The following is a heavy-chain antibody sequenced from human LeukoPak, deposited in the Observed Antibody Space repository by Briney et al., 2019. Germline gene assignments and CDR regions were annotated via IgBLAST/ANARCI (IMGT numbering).Heavy chain of an antibody. Sequence: SETLSLTCTVSGGSISSYYWSWIRQPPGKGLEWIGYIYYSGSTNYNPSLKSRVTISVDTSKNQFSLKLSSVTAADTAVYYCAGSVLRYFDAFDIWGQGTVVTVSS. V-gene: IGHV4-59*01. CDR3: AGSVLRYFDAFDI. CDR1: GGSISSYY. CDR2: IYYSGST. D-gene: IGHD3-9*01. J-gene: IGHJ3*02.